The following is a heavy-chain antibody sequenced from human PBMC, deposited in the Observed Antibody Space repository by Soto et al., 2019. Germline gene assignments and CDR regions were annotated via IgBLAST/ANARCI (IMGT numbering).Heavy chain of an antibody. CDR2: ISGSGGST. D-gene: IGHD5-18*01. V-gene: IGHV3-23*01. CDR3: AKDLLTAMVDYYYYMDV. J-gene: IGHJ6*03. CDR1: GFTFSSYA. Sequence: GGSLRLSCAASGFTFSSYAMSWVRQAPGKGLEWVSAISGSGGSTYYADSVKGRFTISRDNSKNTLYLQMNSLRAEDTAVYYCAKDLLTAMVDYYYYMDVWGKGTTVTVSS.